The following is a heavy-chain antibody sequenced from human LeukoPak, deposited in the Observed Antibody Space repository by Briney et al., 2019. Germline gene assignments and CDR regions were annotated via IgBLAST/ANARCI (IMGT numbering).Heavy chain of an antibody. J-gene: IGHJ4*02. V-gene: IGHV3-30*04. CDR3: ASAPSGGY. CDR1: GFTFNSYP. Sequence: GGSLRLSCLVSGFTFNSYPMHWVRQAPDKGLEWVAFISHDGSSKKYIDSVKGRFTISRDNSKNTLDLQMDSLRVEDTALYYCASAPSGGYWGQGTLVTASS. CDR2: ISHDGSSK.